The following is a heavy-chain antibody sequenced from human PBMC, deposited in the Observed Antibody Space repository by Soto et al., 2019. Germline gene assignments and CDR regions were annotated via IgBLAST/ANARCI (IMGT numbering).Heavy chain of an antibody. CDR2: IYYGGST. D-gene: IGHD5-12*01. CDR1: GGSISTSRYY. Sequence: QLQLQESGPGLVKPSETLSLTCTVSGGSISTSRYYWGWMRQPPGKGLEWIGSIYYGGSTYYNPYLKTRLTISVDKYKNRFSLKLTSVTAADTANYSWARTRGGYVLGSPAYYWGQGTLVTVSS. V-gene: IGHV4-39*01. J-gene: IGHJ4*02. CDR3: ARTRGGYVLGSPAYY.